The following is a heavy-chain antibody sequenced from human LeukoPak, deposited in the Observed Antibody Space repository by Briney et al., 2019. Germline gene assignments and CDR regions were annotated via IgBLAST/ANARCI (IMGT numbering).Heavy chain of an antibody. J-gene: IGHJ4*02. D-gene: IGHD3-3*01. CDR3: ANAQVFGTPHFEY. Sequence: GGSLRLSCAASGFTFSSYWMSWVRQAPGKGLEWVANIKEDGSQKYYVDSVKGRFTISRDNAKNSLYLQMNSLRVKDTAVYYCANAQVFGTPHFEYWGQGTLVTVSS. CDR1: GFTFSSYW. V-gene: IGHV3-7*03. CDR2: IKEDGSQK.